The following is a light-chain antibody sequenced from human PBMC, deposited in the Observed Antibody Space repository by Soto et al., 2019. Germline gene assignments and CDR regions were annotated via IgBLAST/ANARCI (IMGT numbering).Light chain of an antibody. J-gene: IGKJ5*01. CDR1: QSVSNY. V-gene: IGKV3-11*01. CDR3: QQRSNWPRIT. Sequence: DIVLTQSPATLSVSAGDRATLSCRASQSVSNYLAWYRQKHRQAPRLLIYDASNRATGIPATFSGSGSGTDFTPTISSLEPEDFAVYYCQQRSNWPRITFGQGTRLEIK. CDR2: DAS.